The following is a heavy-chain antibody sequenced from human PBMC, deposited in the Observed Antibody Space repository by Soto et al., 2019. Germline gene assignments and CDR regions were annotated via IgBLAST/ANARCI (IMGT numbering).Heavy chain of an antibody. J-gene: IGHJ4*02. D-gene: IGHD4-17*01. CDR2: IDPYSGRI. Sequence: QVQLVQSETEVKQPGASVKVSCKTSGYTFANYGFSWVRQAPGQGLEWMGWIDPYSGRINYAQKFQDRFTFTTDTSATTAYMELRSRKSDDTADYYCTRDPQGDYDFDYWGQGTLVTVFS. V-gene: IGHV1-18*01. CDR1: GYTFANYG. CDR3: TRDPQGDYDFDY.